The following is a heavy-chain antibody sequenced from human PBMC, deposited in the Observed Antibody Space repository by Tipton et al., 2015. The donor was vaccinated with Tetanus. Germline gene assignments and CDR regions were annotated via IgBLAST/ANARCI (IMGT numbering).Heavy chain of an antibody. CDR2: INHSGST. J-gene: IGHJ4*02. CDR1: GGSFSGYY. Sequence: TLSLTCAVYGGSFSGYYWSWIRQPPGKGLEWIGEINHSGSTNYNPSLKSRVTISVDTSKNQFSLKLSSVTAADTAVYYCARGTIVVVVGAPGLHFDYWGQGTLVTVSS. D-gene: IGHD2-15*01. V-gene: IGHV4-34*01. CDR3: ARGTIVVVVGAPGLHFDY.